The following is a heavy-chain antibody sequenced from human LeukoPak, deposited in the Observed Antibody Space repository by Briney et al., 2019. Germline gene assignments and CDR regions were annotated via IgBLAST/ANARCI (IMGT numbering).Heavy chain of an antibody. CDR1: EFTFASYA. J-gene: IGHJ4*02. CDR2: ISSNGIHG. D-gene: IGHD6-13*01. V-gene: IGHV3-30*09. Sequence: GGSLRLSCAASEFTFASYALHWVRQAPGKGLEWMALISSNGIHGYYADSVRGRFAISRDNSKNTLYLQMNSLRAEDTAIYYCARTTYTSSRFDFWGQGTLVTVSS. CDR3: ARTTYTSSRFDF.